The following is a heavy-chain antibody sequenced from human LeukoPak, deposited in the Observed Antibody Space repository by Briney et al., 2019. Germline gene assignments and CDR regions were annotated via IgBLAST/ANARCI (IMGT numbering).Heavy chain of an antibody. CDR2: VYNSGNT. V-gene: IGHV4-39*07. J-gene: IGHJ4*02. CDR3: AGARLLHPHAY. CDR1: GDSITSSQYY. Sequence: PSETLSLTCAVSGDSITSSQYYWGWIRQPPGKGLEWIGSVYNSGNTYYNPSLSSRVSISVDKSKSQLSLSLSSVTAADTGVYFCAGARLLHPHAYWGQGSLVAVSS.